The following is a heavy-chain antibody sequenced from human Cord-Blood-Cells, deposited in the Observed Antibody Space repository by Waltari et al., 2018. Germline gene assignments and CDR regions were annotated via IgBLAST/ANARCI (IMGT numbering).Heavy chain of an antibody. V-gene: IGHV3-48*02. CDR2: ISSSISTI. Sequence: EVQLVESGGGLVQPGGSLRLSCAASGFTFSSYSMNWVRQAPGKGLEWVSYISSSISTIYYADSVKGRFTISRDNAKNSLYLQMNSLRDEDTAVYYCARDRVGYCSSTSCYEGDSYFDYWGQGTLVTVSS. J-gene: IGHJ4*02. CDR1: GFTFSSYS. CDR3: ARDRVGYCSSTSCYEGDSYFDY. D-gene: IGHD2-2*01.